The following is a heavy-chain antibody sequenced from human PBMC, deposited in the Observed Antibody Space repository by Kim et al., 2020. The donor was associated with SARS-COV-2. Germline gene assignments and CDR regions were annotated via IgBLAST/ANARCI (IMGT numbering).Heavy chain of an antibody. V-gene: IGHV3-48*02. CDR1: GFTFSSYS. CDR3: ARDEGYFDWLLSRQAFDY. CDR2: ISSSSGTI. J-gene: IGHJ4*02. D-gene: IGHD3-9*01. Sequence: GGSLRLSCAASGFTFSSYSINWVRQAPGKGLEWVSYISSSSGTIYYADSVRGRFTISRDNAKNSLYLQMNRLRDEDTAVYYCARDEGYFDWLLSRQAFDYWGQGALVTVSS.